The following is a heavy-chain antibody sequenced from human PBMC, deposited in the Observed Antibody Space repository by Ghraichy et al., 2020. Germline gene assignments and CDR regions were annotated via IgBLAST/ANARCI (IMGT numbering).Heavy chain of an antibody. D-gene: IGHD4-17*01. Sequence: GGSLRLSCAASGFTFSDYYMSWIRQTPGKGLEWVSYISSSSIYTNYADSVKGRFTISRDNAKNSLYLQMNSLRAEDTAVYYCARDYGNGDYGEFDYWGQGTLVTVSS. CDR3: ARDYGNGDYGEFDY. CDR2: ISSSSIYT. CDR1: GFTFSDYY. V-gene: IGHV3-11*06. J-gene: IGHJ4*02.